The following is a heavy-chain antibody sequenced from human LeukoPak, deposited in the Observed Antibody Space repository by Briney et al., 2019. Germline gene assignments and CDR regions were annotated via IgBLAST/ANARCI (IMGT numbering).Heavy chain of an antibody. CDR2: INSHGSTT. D-gene: IGHD5-18*01. CDR1: GFTFSNYA. J-gene: IGHJ4*02. CDR3: ARGGAYSYGYVGY. V-gene: IGHV3-74*01. Sequence: PGGSLRLSCAASGFTFSNYAMSWVRQAPGKGLVWVSCINSHGSTTSYADSVKGRFTISRDNAKNTVYLQLNSLRAEDTAVYYCARGGAYSYGYVGYWGQGTLVTVSS.